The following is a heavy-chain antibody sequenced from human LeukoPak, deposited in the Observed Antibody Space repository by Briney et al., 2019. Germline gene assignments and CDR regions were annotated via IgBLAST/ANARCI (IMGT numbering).Heavy chain of an antibody. CDR1: GFTVSSNY. D-gene: IGHD2-2*01. J-gene: IGHJ4*02. CDR3: AKDGCSSTSCLYFDY. V-gene: IGHV3-53*01. CDR2: IYSGGST. Sequence: PGGSLRLSCAASGFTVSSNYMSWVRQAPGKGLEWVSVIYSGGSTYYADSVKGRFTISRDNSKNTLYLQMNSLRAEDTAVYYCAKDGCSSTSCLYFDYWGQGTLVTVSS.